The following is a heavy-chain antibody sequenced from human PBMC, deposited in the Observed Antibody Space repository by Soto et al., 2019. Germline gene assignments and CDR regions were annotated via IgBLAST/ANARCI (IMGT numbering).Heavy chain of an antibody. J-gene: IGHJ4*02. V-gene: IGHV3-30-3*01. CDR1: GFTFNNYA. CDR2: ISYDGTNK. D-gene: IGHD5-18*01. CDR3: ARGDGYIYGNTFDS. Sequence: VGSLRLSCAASGFTFNNYAMHWVRQAPGKGLEWVAFISYDGTNKYYADSVTGRFTISRDNSRNTLYLQMNSLRVEDKAVYYCARGDGYIYGNTFDSWGQGTLVTVSS.